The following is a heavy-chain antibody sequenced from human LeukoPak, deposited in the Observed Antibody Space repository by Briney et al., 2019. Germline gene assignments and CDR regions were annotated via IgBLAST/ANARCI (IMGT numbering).Heavy chain of an antibody. Sequence: PSETLSLTCAVYGGSFSGYYWSWIRQPPGKGLEWIGEINHSGSTNYNPSLKSRVTISVDTSKNQFSLKLSSVTAADTAVYYCATGYDYYYYGMDVWGQGTTVTVSS. CDR2: INHSGST. CDR3: ATGYDYYYYGMDV. J-gene: IGHJ6*02. V-gene: IGHV4-34*01. D-gene: IGHD1-1*01. CDR1: GGSFSGYY.